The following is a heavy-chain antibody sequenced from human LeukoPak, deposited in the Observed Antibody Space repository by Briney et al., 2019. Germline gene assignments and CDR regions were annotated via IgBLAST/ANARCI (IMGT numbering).Heavy chain of an antibody. CDR3: ARDRVGATLYFDY. V-gene: IGHV3-23*01. D-gene: IGHD1-26*01. J-gene: IGHJ4*02. CDR2: ISGSGGRT. Sequence: GGSLRLSCAASGFTFSSYGMSWVRQAPGKGLEWVSAISGSGGRTSYADSVKGRFTISRDNSKNTLYLQMNSLRAEDTAVYYCARDRVGATLYFDYWGQGTLVTVSS. CDR1: GFTFSSYG.